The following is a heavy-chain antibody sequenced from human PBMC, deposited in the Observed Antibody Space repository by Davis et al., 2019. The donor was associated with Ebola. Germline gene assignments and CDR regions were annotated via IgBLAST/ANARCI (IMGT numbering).Heavy chain of an antibody. CDR2: IKQDGSQI. J-gene: IGHJ4*02. Sequence: PGGSLRLSCVGSGFTFTNYGMDWVRQAPGKGLEWVANIKQDGSQIFYLDSVEGRFTISRDNAKNSLYLQLNSLRAEDTAVYFCARVVGPRITPTVVAPLYFDYWGQGSLVIVSS. V-gene: IGHV3-7*01. D-gene: IGHD3-22*01. CDR1: GFTFTNYG. CDR3: ARVVGPRITPTVVAPLYFDY.